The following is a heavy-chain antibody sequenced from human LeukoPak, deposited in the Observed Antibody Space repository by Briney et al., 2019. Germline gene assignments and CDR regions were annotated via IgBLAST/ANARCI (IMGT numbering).Heavy chain of an antibody. J-gene: IGHJ4*02. V-gene: IGHV4-4*02. D-gene: IGHD6-19*01. Sequence: PSETLSLTCAVSGGSISSSNWWSWVRPPPGKGLEWIGEIYHSGSTNYNPSLKSRVTISVDQSKNQFSLKLSSVTAADTAVYYCARAYSSGWYFDYWGQGTLVTVSS. CDR3: ARAYSSGWYFDY. CDR1: GGSISSSNW. CDR2: IYHSGST.